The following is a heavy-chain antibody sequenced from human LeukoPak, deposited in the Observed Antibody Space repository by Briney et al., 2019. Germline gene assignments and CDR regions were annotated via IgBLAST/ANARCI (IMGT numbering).Heavy chain of an antibody. Sequence: ASVKVSCKASGYTFTSYGISWVRQAPGQGLEWMGRISAYNGNTNYAQKLQGRVTITTDTSTSTAYMELRSLRSDDTAVYYCARASIFGVATLTLYYYYYMDVWGKGTTVTVSS. J-gene: IGHJ6*03. D-gene: IGHD3-3*01. CDR3: ARASIFGVATLTLYYYYYMDV. CDR1: GYTFTSYG. CDR2: ISAYNGNT. V-gene: IGHV1-18*01.